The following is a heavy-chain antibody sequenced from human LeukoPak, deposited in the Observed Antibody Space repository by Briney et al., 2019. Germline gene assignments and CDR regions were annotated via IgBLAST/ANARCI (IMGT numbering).Heavy chain of an antibody. CDR2: INHSGST. CDR1: GGSFSGYD. J-gene: IGHJ4*02. Sequence: SETLSLTCAVYGGSFSGYDWSWIRQPPGKGLEWIGEINHSGSTNYNPSLKSRVTISVDTSKNQFSLKLSSVTAADTAVYYCARSTRIAAAGTGGDYWGQGTLVTVSS. CDR3: ARSTRIAAAGTGGDY. D-gene: IGHD6-13*01. V-gene: IGHV4-34*01.